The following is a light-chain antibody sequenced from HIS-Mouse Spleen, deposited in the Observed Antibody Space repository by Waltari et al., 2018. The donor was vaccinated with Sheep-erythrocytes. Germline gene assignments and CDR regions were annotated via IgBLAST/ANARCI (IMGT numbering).Light chain of an antibody. CDR2: GAS. CDR3: QQYGSSPPTWT. CDR1: QSVSSSY. V-gene: IGKV3-20*01. Sequence: EIVLTQSPGTLSLSPGERATLSCRASQSVSSSYLAWYQQEPGQAPRLLIYGASSRAPGIPDRFSGSGSGTDFTLTISRLEPEDFAVYYCQQYGSSPPTWTFGQGTKVEIK. J-gene: IGKJ1*01.